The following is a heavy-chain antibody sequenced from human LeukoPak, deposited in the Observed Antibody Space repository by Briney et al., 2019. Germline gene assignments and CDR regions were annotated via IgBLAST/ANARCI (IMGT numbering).Heavy chain of an antibody. J-gene: IGHJ4*02. CDR1: GFTFSDYY. D-gene: IGHD1-26*01. CDR3: ARDESYGSDY. V-gene: IGHV3-11*01. Sequence: GGSLRLSCAASGFTFSDYYMSWIRQAPGKGLECVSYISSSGSTIYYADPVRGRFTISRDNAKNSLYLQMNSLRAEDTAVYYCARDESYGSDYWGQGTLVTVSS. CDR2: ISSSGSTI.